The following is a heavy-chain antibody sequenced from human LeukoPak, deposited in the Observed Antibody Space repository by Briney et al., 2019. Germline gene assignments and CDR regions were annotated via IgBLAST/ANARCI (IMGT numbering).Heavy chain of an antibody. J-gene: IGHJ4*02. Sequence: ASVTVSCKASGYTFTGYYMHWVRQAPGQGLEWMGWISAYNGNTNYAQKLQGRVTMTTDTSTSTAYMELRSLRSDDTAVYYCAILDYRNPIDYWGQGTLVTVS. CDR1: GYTFTGYY. V-gene: IGHV1-18*04. CDR3: AILDYRNPIDY. D-gene: IGHD4-11*01. CDR2: ISAYNGNT.